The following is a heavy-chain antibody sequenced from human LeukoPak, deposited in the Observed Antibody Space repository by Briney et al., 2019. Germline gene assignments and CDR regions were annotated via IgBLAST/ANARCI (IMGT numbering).Heavy chain of an antibody. J-gene: IGHJ4*02. CDR2: IIPILGIA. CDR1: GGTFSSYT. V-gene: IGHV1-69*04. CDR3: ARDRAGTTFLGSTLVY. Sequence: SLKVSCKASGGTFSSYTISWVRQDPGQGLEWMGRIIPILGIANYAQKFQGRVTITADKSTSTAYIELSSLRSEDTAVYYCARDRAGTTFLGSTLVYWGQGTLVTVSS. D-gene: IGHD1-7*01.